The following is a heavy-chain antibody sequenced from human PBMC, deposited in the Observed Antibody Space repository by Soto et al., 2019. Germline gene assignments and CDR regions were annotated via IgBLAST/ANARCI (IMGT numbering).Heavy chain of an antibody. CDR3: ARGYSSSSVWFDP. CDR1: GGSISSYY. Sequence: QVQLQESGPGLVKPSETLSLTCTVSGGSISSYYWSWIRQPPGKGLEWIGYIYYSGSTNYNPSLKSRVTISVDTSKNQISLKLSSVTAADTAVYYCARGYSSSSVWFDPWGQGTLVTVSS. J-gene: IGHJ5*02. V-gene: IGHV4-59*01. CDR2: IYYSGST. D-gene: IGHD6-6*01.